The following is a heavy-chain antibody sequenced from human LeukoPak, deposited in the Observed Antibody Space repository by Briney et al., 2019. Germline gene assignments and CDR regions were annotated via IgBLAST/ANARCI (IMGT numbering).Heavy chain of an antibody. V-gene: IGHV3-23*01. CDR3: AKKSSKWELLRGDYFDY. Sequence: GGSLRLSCAASGFTFSSYAMSWVRQAPGKGLEWVSAISGSGGSTYYADSVKGRFTISRDNSKNTLYPQMNSLRAEDTAVYYCAKKSSKWELLRGDYFDYWGQGTLVTVSS. CDR2: ISGSGGST. CDR1: GFTFSSYA. D-gene: IGHD1-26*01. J-gene: IGHJ4*02.